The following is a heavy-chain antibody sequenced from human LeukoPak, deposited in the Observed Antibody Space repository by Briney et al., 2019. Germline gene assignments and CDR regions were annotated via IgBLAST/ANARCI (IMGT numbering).Heavy chain of an antibody. CDR3: ARAVRGGYYFDY. V-gene: IGHV3-11*01. J-gene: IGHJ4*02. Sequence: GGSLRLSCAASGFTFSDYYMSWIRQAPGKGLEWLSYIRSSGSTIYYADSVKGRFTISRDNAKNSLYLQMNSLRAEDTAVYYCARAVRGGYYFDYWGQGTLVTVSS. CDR1: GFTFSDYY. CDR2: IRSSGSTI. D-gene: IGHD3-10*01.